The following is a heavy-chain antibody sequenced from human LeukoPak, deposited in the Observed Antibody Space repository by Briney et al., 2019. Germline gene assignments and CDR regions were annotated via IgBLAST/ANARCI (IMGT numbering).Heavy chain of an antibody. Sequence: ASVKVSCKASGYTFTGYYMHWVRQAPGQGLEWMGRIIPILGIANYAQKFQGRVTITADKSTSTAYMELSSLRSEDTAVYYCARDSRYYYDSSGYPYWGQGTLVTVSS. J-gene: IGHJ4*02. D-gene: IGHD3-22*01. CDR1: GYTFTGYY. V-gene: IGHV1-69*04. CDR3: ARDSRYYYDSSGYPY. CDR2: IIPILGIA.